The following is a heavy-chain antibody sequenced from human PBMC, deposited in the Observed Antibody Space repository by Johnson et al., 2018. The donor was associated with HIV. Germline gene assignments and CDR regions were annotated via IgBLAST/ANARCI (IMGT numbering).Heavy chain of an antibody. CDR2: ISYDGSNK. J-gene: IGHJ3*02. CDR1: GFTFSSYA. V-gene: IGHV3-30-3*01. Sequence: QVQLVESGGGLVPPGGSLRLSCAASGFTFSSYAMHWVRQAPGKGLEWVAVISYDGSNKYYADSVKGRFTISRDNSKNTLYLQMNSLRAEDTAVYYCAREEGVGDDYGGKSAFDIWGQGTMVTVSS. D-gene: IGHD4-23*01. CDR3: AREEGVGDDYGGKSAFDI.